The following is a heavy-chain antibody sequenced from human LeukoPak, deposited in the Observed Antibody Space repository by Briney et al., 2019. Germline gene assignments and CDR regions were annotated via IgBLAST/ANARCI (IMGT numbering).Heavy chain of an antibody. CDR1: DYTFITYG. CDR3: ARAHLHYGDSIHDLDY. CDR2: IHPSGGST. V-gene: IGHV1-46*01. Sequence: ASVKVSCKASDYTFITYGIAWVRQAPGQGLEWMGIIHPSGGSTSYAQKFQGRVTMTRDTSTSTVYMELSSLRSEDTAVYYCARAHLHYGDSIHDLDYWGQGTLVTVSS. D-gene: IGHD4-17*01. J-gene: IGHJ4*02.